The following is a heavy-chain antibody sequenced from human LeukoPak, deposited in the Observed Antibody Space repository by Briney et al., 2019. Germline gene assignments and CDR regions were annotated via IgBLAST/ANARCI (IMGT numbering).Heavy chain of an antibody. Sequence: GGSLRLSCAASGFXFSNYGMHWVRQAPGKGLEWVTVIWYDENNKYYADSVKGRFTISRDNSKNTLYLQMNSLRAEDTAVYYCVREGYNFDFWGQGTLVTVSS. J-gene: IGHJ4*02. CDR3: VREGYNFDF. CDR2: IWYDENNK. V-gene: IGHV3-33*01. CDR1: GFXFSNYG. D-gene: IGHD5-18*01.